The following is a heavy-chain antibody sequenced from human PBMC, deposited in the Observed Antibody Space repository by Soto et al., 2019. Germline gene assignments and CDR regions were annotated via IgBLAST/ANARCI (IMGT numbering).Heavy chain of an antibody. CDR1: VFAFNSYA. D-gene: IGHD4-17*01. Sequence: LSCVASVFAFNSYAMTWVRQAPWKGLEWVSTITNSGGSTYYADSVKGRFTISRDNSKNTLYMQMTTLTAEDTAIYYCTKEHDYGYYGWFDPWGQGTLVTVSS. J-gene: IGHJ5*02. CDR2: ITNSGGST. CDR3: TKEHDYGYYGWFDP. V-gene: IGHV3-23*01.